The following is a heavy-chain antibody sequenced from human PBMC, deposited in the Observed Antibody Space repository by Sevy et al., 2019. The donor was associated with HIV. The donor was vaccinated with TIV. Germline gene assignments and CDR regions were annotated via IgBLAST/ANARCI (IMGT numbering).Heavy chain of an antibody. D-gene: IGHD6-19*01. CDR3: AKASIEVAATTRGVFDY. Sequence: GGSLRLSCAASGFTFSSYAMSWVRQAPGKGLQWVSAISESGGTTYYADSVKGRFTISRDNSKNTLYLQMNSLRAEDTAVYYCAKASIEVAATTRGVFDYWGQGTLVTVSS. V-gene: IGHV3-23*01. CDR1: GFTFSSYA. J-gene: IGHJ4*02. CDR2: ISESGGTT.